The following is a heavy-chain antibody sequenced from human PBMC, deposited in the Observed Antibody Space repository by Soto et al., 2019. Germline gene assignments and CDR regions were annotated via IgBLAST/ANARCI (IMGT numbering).Heavy chain of an antibody. Sequence: EVQLVESGGGLVQPGGSLRLSCAASGFTFSSYSMNWVRQAPGKGLEWVSYISSSSSTIYYADSVKGRFTISRDNAKNSLYLQMNSLRDGDTAVYYCARDRRVYSSLLDYWGQGTLVTVSS. V-gene: IGHV3-48*02. CDR1: GFTFSSYS. CDR3: ARDRRVYSSLLDY. J-gene: IGHJ4*02. CDR2: ISSSSSTI. D-gene: IGHD6-13*01.